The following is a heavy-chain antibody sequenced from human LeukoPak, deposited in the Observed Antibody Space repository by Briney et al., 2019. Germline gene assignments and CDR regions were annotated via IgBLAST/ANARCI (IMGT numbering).Heavy chain of an antibody. Sequence: PGGSLRLSCSASGFPFSSYAMHWVRQAPGKGLEYVSAISDSGGSTYYADSVKGRFTISRDNAKNSLYLQMDSLRAEDTAVYYCARDWGIAEAWGQGTLVTVSS. D-gene: IGHD6-19*01. CDR2: ISDSGGST. CDR1: GFPFSSYA. J-gene: IGHJ4*02. CDR3: ARDWGIAEA. V-gene: IGHV3-64*04.